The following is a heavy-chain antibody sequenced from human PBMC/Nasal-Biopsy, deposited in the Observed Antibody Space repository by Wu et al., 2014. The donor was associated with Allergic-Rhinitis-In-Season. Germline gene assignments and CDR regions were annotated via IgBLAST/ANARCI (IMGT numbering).Heavy chain of an antibody. Sequence: LRLSCAASGFTFSSYAMSWVRQAPGKGLEWVSGISGSGGSGGSTYYADSVRGRFTISRDNSKNTLYLQMNSLRVEDTAVYYCAKGATGGINWFDSWGQGSLVTVSS. CDR3: AKGATGGINWFDS. CDR1: GFTFSSYA. CDR2: ISGSGGSGGST. V-gene: IGHV3-23*01. D-gene: IGHD1-26*01. J-gene: IGHJ5*01.